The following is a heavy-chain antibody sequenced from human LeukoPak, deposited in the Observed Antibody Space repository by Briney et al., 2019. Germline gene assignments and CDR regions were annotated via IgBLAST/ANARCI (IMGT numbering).Heavy chain of an antibody. CDR1: AFTFSSYA. D-gene: IGHD5-18*01. J-gene: IGHJ4*02. CDR3: AREESYGYFDY. Sequence: PGRSLRLSCAASAFTFSSYAMSWVSQPPGRWLEWVSYISSSGSTIYYADSVKGRFTISRDNAKNSLYLQMNSLRAEDTAVYYCAREESYGYFDYWGQGTLVTVSS. V-gene: IGHV3-48*04. CDR2: ISSSGSTI.